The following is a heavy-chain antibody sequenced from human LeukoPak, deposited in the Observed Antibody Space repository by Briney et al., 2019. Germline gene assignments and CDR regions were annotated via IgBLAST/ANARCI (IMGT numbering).Heavy chain of an antibody. V-gene: IGHV3-23*01. Sequence: GGSLRLSCAASRFTISSYAMSWVRQAPGKGLEWVSGISGSGGSTYYAESVKGRFTISRDNSKNTLYLQMNSLRAEDTAVYYCAKHYDSSGYFYYYYMDVWGKGTTVTVSS. J-gene: IGHJ6*03. CDR3: AKHYDSSGYFYYYYMDV. CDR2: ISGSGGST. CDR1: RFTISSYA. D-gene: IGHD3-22*01.